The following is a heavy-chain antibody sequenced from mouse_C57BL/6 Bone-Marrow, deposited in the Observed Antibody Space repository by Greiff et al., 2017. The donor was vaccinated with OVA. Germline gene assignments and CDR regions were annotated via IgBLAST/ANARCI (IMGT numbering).Heavy chain of an antibody. Sequence: VHVKQSGPVLVKPGASVKMSCKASGYTFTDYYMNWVKQSHGKSLEWIGVINPYNGGTSYNQKFKGKATLTVDKSSSTAYMELNSLTSEDSAVYYCARYRLRPDYWGQGTTLTVSS. CDR2: INPYNGGT. V-gene: IGHV1-19*01. D-gene: IGHD3-2*02. CDR3: ARYRLRPDY. CDR1: GYTFTDYY. J-gene: IGHJ2*01.